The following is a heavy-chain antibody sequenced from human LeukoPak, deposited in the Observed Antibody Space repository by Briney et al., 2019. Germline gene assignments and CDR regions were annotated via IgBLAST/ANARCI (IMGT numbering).Heavy chain of an antibody. J-gene: IGHJ4*02. CDR2: ISVSGGST. Sequence: GESLRLSCAASGFTFSSYAMSWVRQAPGKGLEWVSGISVSGGSTAYADSVKGRFTISRDNPRNTLHMQMNSLRAEDTAVYYCAIMHPYYDGNGYWVQWGQGTLVTVSS. D-gene: IGHD3-22*01. V-gene: IGHV3-23*01. CDR3: AIMHPYYDGNGYWVQ. CDR1: GFTFSSYA.